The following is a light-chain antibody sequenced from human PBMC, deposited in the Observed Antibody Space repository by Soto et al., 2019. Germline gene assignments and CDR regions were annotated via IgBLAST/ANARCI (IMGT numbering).Light chain of an antibody. CDR1: QSVSGY. Sequence: EIVLTQSPVTLSLSPGERATLSCRASQSVSGYVAWYQQNPGQAPRLLIYDAYNRATGIPPRFSGSGSGTDFTLTISSLEPEDSAVYYCQQRHMWPITFGQGTRLEI. J-gene: IGKJ5*01. V-gene: IGKV3-11*01. CDR2: DAY. CDR3: QQRHMWPIT.